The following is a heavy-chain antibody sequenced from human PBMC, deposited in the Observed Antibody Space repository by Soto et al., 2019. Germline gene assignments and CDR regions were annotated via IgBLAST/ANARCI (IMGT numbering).Heavy chain of an antibody. V-gene: IGHV3-23*01. CDR2: ISGSDGKT. CDR1: GFSFGSYA. J-gene: IGHJ1*01. Sequence: GGSLRLSCAAPGFSFGSYALSWVRQAPGKGLEWVSTISGSDGKTFYANSVKSRFSISSDTSQSTLYLQMNSLSADDTAMYYCARWSYLDSWGQGTRVTVSS. CDR3: ARWSYLDS. D-gene: IGHD3-10*01.